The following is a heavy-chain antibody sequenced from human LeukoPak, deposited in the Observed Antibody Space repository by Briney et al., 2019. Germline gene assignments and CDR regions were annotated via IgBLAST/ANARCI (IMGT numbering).Heavy chain of an antibody. J-gene: IGHJ6*03. Sequence: PSETLSLTRTVSGGSISSSSYYWGWIRQPPGKGLEWVGSIYYSGSTYYNPSLKSRVTISVDTSKNQLSLKLSSVTAADTAVYYCARGRIQLWSYYYYYMDVWGKGTTVTVSS. D-gene: IGHD5-18*01. CDR2: IYYSGST. V-gene: IGHV4-39*01. CDR1: GGSISSSSYY. CDR3: ARGRIQLWSYYYYYMDV.